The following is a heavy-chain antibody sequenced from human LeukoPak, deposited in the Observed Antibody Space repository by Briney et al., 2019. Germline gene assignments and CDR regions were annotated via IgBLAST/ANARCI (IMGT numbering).Heavy chain of an antibody. CDR1: GGSISSSSYY. D-gene: IGHD6-13*01. J-gene: IGHJ1*01. CDR2: IYYSGST. Sequence: SETLSLTCTVSGGSISSSSYYWGWIRQPPGKGLEWIGSIYYSGSTYHNPSLKSRVTISVDTSKNQFSLKLSSVTAADTAVYYCARRLAAGGRNEYFHHWGQGTLVTVSS. CDR3: ARRLAAGGRNEYFHH. V-gene: IGHV4-39*07.